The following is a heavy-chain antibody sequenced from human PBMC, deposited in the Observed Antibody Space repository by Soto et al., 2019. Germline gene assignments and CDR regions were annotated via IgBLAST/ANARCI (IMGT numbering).Heavy chain of an antibody. CDR1: GYTFTGYY. Sequence: ASVKVSCKASGYTFTGYYMHWVRQAPGQGLEWMGWINPNSGGTNYAQKFQGWVTMTRDTSISEAYMELSRLRYDGMAVFYCATGKVDYFDYWGQGTPVTVSS. V-gene: IGHV1-2*04. CDR2: INPNSGGT. CDR3: ATGKVDYFDY. J-gene: IGHJ4*02.